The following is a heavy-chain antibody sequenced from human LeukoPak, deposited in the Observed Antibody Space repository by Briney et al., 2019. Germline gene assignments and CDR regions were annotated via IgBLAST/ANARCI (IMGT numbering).Heavy chain of an antibody. J-gene: IGHJ4*02. CDR2: ISGSGGST. D-gene: IGHD3-22*01. CDR1: GFTFSSYA. Sequence: GGSLRLSCAASGFTFSSYAMSWVRQAPGKGLEWVSAISGSGGSTYYADTVKGRFTISRDNSKNTLYLQMNSLRAEDTAVYYCAPHPSSGYYAYWGQGTLVTVSS. CDR3: APHPSSGYYAY. V-gene: IGHV3-23*01.